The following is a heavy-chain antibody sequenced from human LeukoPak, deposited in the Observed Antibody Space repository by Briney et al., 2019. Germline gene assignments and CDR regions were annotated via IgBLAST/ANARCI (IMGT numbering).Heavy chain of an antibody. Sequence: GGSLRLSCAASGFTFSNAWMNWVRQAQGKGLEWVGRIKRKTEAETTDYAAPVKGRFIISRDDSKNTLYLQMNSLKAEDTAVYYCSADLGEADGGYHYGLDVWGQGTTVTVSS. CDR1: GFTFSNAW. CDR2: IKRKTEAETT. J-gene: IGHJ6*02. D-gene: IGHD4-17*01. CDR3: SADLGEADGGYHYGLDV. V-gene: IGHV3-15*01.